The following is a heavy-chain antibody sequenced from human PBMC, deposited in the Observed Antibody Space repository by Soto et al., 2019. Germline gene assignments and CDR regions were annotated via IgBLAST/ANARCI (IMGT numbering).Heavy chain of an antibody. J-gene: IGHJ5*02. CDR1: GFTFSSHW. V-gene: IGHV3-74*01. CDR2: INSDGSST. D-gene: IGHD3-10*01. Sequence: GGSLRLSCAASGFTFSSHWMHWVRQAPGKGLVWVSRINSDGSSTSYADSVKGRFTISRDNSKNTLYLQMNSLRAEDTAVYYCAKARETFEVWFDPWGQGTLVTVSS. CDR3: AKARETFEVWFDP.